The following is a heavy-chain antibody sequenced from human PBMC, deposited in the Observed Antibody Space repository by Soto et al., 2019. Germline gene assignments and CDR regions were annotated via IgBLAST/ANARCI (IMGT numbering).Heavy chain of an antibody. V-gene: IGHV3-23*01. J-gene: IGHJ4*02. D-gene: IGHD3-22*01. CDR1: GFTFSSYA. CDR2: ISGSGGST. CDR3: ANLPTDSSGYPMEYYFDY. Sequence: GESLRLSCAASGFTFSSYAMSWVRQAPGKGLEWVSAISGSGGSTYYADSVKGRFTISRDNSKNTLYLQMNSLRAEDTAVYYCANLPTDSSGYPMEYYFDYWGQGTLVTVSS.